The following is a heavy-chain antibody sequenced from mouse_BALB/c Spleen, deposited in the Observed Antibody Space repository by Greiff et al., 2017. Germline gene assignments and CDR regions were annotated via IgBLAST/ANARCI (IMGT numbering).Heavy chain of an antibody. Sequence: QVQLQQSGPGLVQPLQSLSITCTVSGFSLTSYGVHWVRQSPGKGLEWLGVIWSGGSTDYNAAFISRLSISKDNSKSQVFFKMNSLQADDTAIYYCARKDYGSSPYAMDYWGQGTSVTVSS. V-gene: IGHV2-4-1*01. D-gene: IGHD1-1*01. J-gene: IGHJ4*01. CDR2: IWSGGST. CDR1: GFSLTSYG. CDR3: ARKDYGSSPYAMDY.